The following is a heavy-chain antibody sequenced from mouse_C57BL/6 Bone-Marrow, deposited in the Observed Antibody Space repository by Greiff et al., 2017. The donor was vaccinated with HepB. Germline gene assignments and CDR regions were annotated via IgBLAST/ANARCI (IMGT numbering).Heavy chain of an antibody. D-gene: IGHD6-5*01. Sequence: VKLQQSGPELVKPGASVKISCKASGYAFSSSWMNWVKQRPGKGLEWIGRIYPGDGDTNYNGKFKGKATLTADKSSSTAYMQLSSLTSEDSAVYFCALSIFYWYFDVWGTGTTVTVSS. CDR3: ALSIFYWYFDV. V-gene: IGHV1-82*01. CDR2: IYPGDGDT. CDR1: GYAFSSSW. J-gene: IGHJ1*03.